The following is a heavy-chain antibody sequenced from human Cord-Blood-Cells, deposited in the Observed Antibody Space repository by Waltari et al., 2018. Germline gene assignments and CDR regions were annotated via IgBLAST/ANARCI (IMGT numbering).Heavy chain of an antibody. CDR1: GFTFSSYG. J-gene: IGHJ6*02. CDR3: AKAFMVQGANYYYYYGMDV. V-gene: IGHV3-30*18. CDR2: ISYDGSNK. Sequence: QVQLVESGGGVVQPGWSLRLSCAASGFTFSSYGMHWVRQAPGKGLEWVAVISYDGSNKYYADSVKGRFTISRDNSKNTLYLQMNSLRAEDTAVYYCAKAFMVQGANYYYYYGMDVWGQGTTVTVSS. D-gene: IGHD3-10*01.